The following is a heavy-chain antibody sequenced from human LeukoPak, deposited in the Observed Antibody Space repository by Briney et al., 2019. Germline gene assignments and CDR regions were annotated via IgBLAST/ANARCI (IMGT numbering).Heavy chain of an antibody. J-gene: IGHJ4*02. CDR2: ISYDGSNK. Sequence: PGRSLRLSCAASGFTFSSYAMHWVRQAPGKGLEWVAVISYDGSNKYYADSVKGRFTISRDNSKNTLYLQMTSLRAEDTAVYYCAKVYRSGWSYFDSWGQGAAVTVSS. CDR3: AKVYRSGWSYFDS. V-gene: IGHV3-30-3*01. CDR1: GFTFSSYA. D-gene: IGHD6-19*01.